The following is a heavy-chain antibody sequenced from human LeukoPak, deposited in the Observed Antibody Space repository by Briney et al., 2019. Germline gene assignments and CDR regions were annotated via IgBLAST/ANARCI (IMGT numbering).Heavy chain of an antibody. V-gene: IGHV4-31*03. J-gene: IGHJ4*02. Sequence: SETLSLTCTVSGGSISSGGYYWSWIRQHPGKGLEWIGNIYYSGSTYYNPSLKSRVTISVDTSKNQFSLKLSSVTAADTAVYYCAGGDDSSGYLFDYWGQGTLVTVSS. CDR1: GGSISSGGYY. CDR2: IYYSGST. D-gene: IGHD3-22*01. CDR3: AGGDDSSGYLFDY.